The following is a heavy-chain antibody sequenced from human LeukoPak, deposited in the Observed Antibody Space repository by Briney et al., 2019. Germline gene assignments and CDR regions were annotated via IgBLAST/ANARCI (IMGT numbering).Heavy chain of an antibody. CDR3: ARAGGGYCSGGSFY. Sequence: ASVKVSCKASGYTFTGYYMHWVRQAPGQGLEWMGWINPNSGGTTYAQKFQGRVTMTRDTSISTAYMELSRLRSDDTAVYYCARAGGGYCSGGSFYWGQGTLVTVSS. J-gene: IGHJ4*02. CDR2: INPNSGGT. CDR1: GYTFTGYY. D-gene: IGHD2-15*01. V-gene: IGHV1-2*02.